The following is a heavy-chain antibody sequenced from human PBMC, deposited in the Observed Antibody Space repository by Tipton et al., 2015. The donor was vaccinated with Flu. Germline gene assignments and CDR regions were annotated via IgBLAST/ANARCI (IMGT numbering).Heavy chain of an antibody. V-gene: IGHV4-39*01. CDR1: SGSIRSTNYF. J-gene: IGHJ4*02. Sequence: TLSLTCTVSSGSIRSTNYFCAWIRQPPEKRLELIGSIYPSGTTYYNPSLKSRVTISVDTSKSQFSLKLRSVTAADTAVYYCARGRLARLEWEPHIWGQGTLVTVSS. CDR3: ARGRLARLEWEPHI. CDR2: IYPSGTT. D-gene: IGHD1-26*01.